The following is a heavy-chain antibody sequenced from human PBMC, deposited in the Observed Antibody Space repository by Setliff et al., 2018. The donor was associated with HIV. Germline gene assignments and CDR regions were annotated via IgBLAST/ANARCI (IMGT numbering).Heavy chain of an antibody. V-gene: IGHV3-30*04. J-gene: IGHJ3*02. CDR2: ISYDGSEK. CDR3: ARGKSCSGGSCYIVGAFDI. Sequence: PGGSLRLSCAASGFIFNRYAMHWVRQAPGKGLEWVAVISYDGSEKYYADSVKGRFTISRDNSKNTLYLQMNSLRVEDTAVYYCARGKSCSGGSCYIVGAFDIWGQGTMVTVSS. CDR1: GFIFNRYA. D-gene: IGHD2-15*01.